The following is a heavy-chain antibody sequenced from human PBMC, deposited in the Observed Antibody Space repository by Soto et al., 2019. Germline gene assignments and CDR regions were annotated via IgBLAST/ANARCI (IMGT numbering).Heavy chain of an antibody. CDR1: GFTFSNAW. Sequence: AGGSLRLSCAASGFTFSNAWMSWVRQAPGKGLEWVGRIKSKTDGGTTEYAAPVKGRFTLPRDDSKNTLYLQMNSLKSDDTAVYYCTKDDPINKNWGQGTLVTVSS. CDR2: IKSKTDGGTT. V-gene: IGHV3-15*01. J-gene: IGHJ4*02. CDR3: TKDDPINKN.